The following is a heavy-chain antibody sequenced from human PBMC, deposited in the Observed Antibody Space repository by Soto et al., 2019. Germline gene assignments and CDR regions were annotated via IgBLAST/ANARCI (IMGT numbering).Heavy chain of an antibody. CDR2: INPRGGST. V-gene: IGHV1-46*01. Sequence: QVQLVQSGAEVKKPGASVKVSCKASGYTLTSDYMHWVRQAPGQGLDWMGIINPRGGSTSYAQKFQGRVPMNRNTSTSTVYIELSSLRSEDTYVYYCARGTTRRTDYGMDVWGQGTTVTVSS. CDR3: ARGTTRRTDYGMDV. D-gene: IGHD1-26*01. CDR1: GYTLTSDY. J-gene: IGHJ6*02.